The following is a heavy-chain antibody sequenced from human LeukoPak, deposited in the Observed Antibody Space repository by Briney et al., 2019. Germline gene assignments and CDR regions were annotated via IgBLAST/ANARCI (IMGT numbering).Heavy chain of an antibody. J-gene: IGHJ4*02. Sequence: GASVKVSCKASGGTFSSYAISWVRQAPGQGLEWMGRIIPIFGTANYAQKFQGRVTITTDESTSTAYMELSSLRSEDTAVYYCARGYRAGGGHEQPFDYWGQGTLVTVSS. CDR2: IIPIFGTA. CDR1: GGTFSSYA. D-gene: IGHD5-12*01. V-gene: IGHV1-69*05. CDR3: ARGYRAGGGHEQPFDY.